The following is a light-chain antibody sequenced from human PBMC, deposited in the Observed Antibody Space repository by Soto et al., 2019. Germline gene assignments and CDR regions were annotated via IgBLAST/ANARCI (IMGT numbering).Light chain of an antibody. V-gene: IGKV3-11*01. CDR3: QQRYNGPLT. J-gene: IGKJ4*01. Sequence: EIVLTQSPATLSLSPGERATLSCRASQSVSSYLGWYQQKPGQAPRLLIYDTSNRATGIPARFSGSGSGTDVTLTISSLEPADFAVYYCQQRYNGPLTFGGGTKVEIK. CDR1: QSVSSY. CDR2: DTS.